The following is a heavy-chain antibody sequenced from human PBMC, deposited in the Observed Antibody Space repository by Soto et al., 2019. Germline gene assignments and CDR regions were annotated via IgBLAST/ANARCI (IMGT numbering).Heavy chain of an antibody. CDR3: ARDSGGRDYYGSGRDAFDI. CDR2: IYYSGST. Sequence: QVQLQESGPGLVKPSQTLSLTCTVSGGSISSGGYYWSWIRQHPGKGLEWIGYIYYSGSTYYNPSLKSRVTISVDTSKNQYSLKLSSVTAADTAVYYWARDSGGRDYYGSGRDAFDIWGQGTMVTVSS. CDR1: GGSISSGGYY. J-gene: IGHJ3*02. V-gene: IGHV4-31*03. D-gene: IGHD3-10*01.